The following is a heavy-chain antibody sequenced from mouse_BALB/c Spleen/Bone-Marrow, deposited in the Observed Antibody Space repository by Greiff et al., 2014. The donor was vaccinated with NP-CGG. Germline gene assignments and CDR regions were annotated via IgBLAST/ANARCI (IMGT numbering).Heavy chain of an antibody. CDR2: IDPANGNT. Sequence: VQLKHSGAELVKPGASVKLSYTASGFNIKDTYIHWVKQRPEQGLEWIGGIDPANGNTKYDPKFQGKATITADTSSNTAYLQLSSLTSEDTAVYYCARDDGRTAWFAYWGQGTLVTVSA. V-gene: IGHV14-3*02. D-gene: IGHD1-1*01. CDR3: ARDDGRTAWFAY. CDR1: GFNIKDTY. J-gene: IGHJ3*01.